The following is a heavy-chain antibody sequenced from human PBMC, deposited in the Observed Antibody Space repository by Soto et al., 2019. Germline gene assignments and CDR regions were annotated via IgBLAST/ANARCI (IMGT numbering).Heavy chain of an antibody. V-gene: IGHV3-30*03. CDR1: GFPFTTYG. CDR3: VGGQYYFDY. Sequence: QVQLVESGGGVVQPGTSLRLSCVASGFPFTTYGMHWVREGPGKGLEWVAVISFDGSNKYYADSVKGRFTISRDNSKNTLFLQMNSLRHEDTAVYYCVGGQYYFDYRGQGTLVTVSS. D-gene: IGHD3-10*01. J-gene: IGHJ4*02. CDR2: ISFDGSNK.